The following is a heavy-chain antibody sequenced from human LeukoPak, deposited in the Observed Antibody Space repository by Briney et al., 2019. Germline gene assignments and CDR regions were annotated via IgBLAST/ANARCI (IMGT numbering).Heavy chain of an antibody. CDR3: ARDTNFWSGYPHPYYYYMDV. D-gene: IGHD3-3*01. J-gene: IGHJ6*03. V-gene: IGHV3-30-3*01. CDR2: ISYDGSNK. CDR1: GFTFSSYA. Sequence: PGRSLKLSCAASGFTFSSYAMHWVRQAPGKGLEWVAVISYDGSNKYYADSVKGRFTISRDNSKNTLYLQMNSLRAEDTAVYYCARDTNFWSGYPHPYYYYMDVWGKGTTVTVSS.